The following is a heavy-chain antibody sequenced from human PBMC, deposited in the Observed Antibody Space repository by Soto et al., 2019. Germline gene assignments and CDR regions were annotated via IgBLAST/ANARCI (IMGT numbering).Heavy chain of an antibody. CDR2: INHFGST. CDR3: ARGGGHVQSGSGIYQFGYGMDV. V-gene: IGHV4-34*01. J-gene: IGHJ6*02. CDR1: GGSLSGYN. Sequence: SETLSLTRALEGGSLSGYNWSWNSQSPGKGLEWIGEINHFGSTSYNPSLKSRVTLLVDTSKRQFSLKLSSVTAAETAVYYCARGGGHVQSGSGIYQFGYGMDVWGQGTTVTVPS. D-gene: IGHD3-10*01.